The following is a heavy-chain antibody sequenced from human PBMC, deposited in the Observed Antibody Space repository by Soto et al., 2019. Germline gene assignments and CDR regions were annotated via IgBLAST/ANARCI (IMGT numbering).Heavy chain of an antibody. CDR3: ASETGTLYFYYYGMDV. CDR1: GGTFKTYA. V-gene: IGHV1-69*12. J-gene: IGHJ6*02. Sequence: QVQLVQSGAEVKRPGSSVRVSCKASGGTFKTYAITWVRQAPGRGLEWMGGIIPLFGSANYSQNFQGRVTITADESTNVAYMELTSLRSEDTAVYYCASETGTLYFYYYGMDVWGQGTTVTVSS. CDR2: IIPLFGSA. D-gene: IGHD1-1*01.